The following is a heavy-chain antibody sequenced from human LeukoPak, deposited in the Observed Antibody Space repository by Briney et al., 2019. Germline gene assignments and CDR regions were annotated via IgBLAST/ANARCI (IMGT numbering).Heavy chain of an antibody. J-gene: IGHJ4*02. CDR2: INHTGST. CDR3: ARIDEWFGEFRAFDY. D-gene: IGHD3-10*01. Sequence: SETLSLTCAVYGGSFSSYYWSWIRQPPGKGLEWIGEINHTGSTNYNPSLKSRVTISVDTSKNQFSLKLSSVTAADTAVYYCARIDEWFGEFRAFDYWGQGTLVTVSS. CDR1: GGSFSSYY. V-gene: IGHV4-34*01.